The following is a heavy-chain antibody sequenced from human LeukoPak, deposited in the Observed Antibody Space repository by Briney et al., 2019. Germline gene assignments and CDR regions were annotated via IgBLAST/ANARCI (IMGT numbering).Heavy chain of an antibody. Sequence: PGGSLRLSCAASGFTFSSYAMSWVRQAPGKGLEWVAVIWYDGSNKYYADPVKGRFTISRDNSKNTLYLQMNSLRAEDTAVYYCARARCSSTSCYTSWFDPWGQGTLVTVSS. J-gene: IGHJ5*02. CDR1: GFTFSSYA. D-gene: IGHD2-2*02. CDR2: IWYDGSNK. CDR3: ARARCSSTSCYTSWFDP. V-gene: IGHV3-33*08.